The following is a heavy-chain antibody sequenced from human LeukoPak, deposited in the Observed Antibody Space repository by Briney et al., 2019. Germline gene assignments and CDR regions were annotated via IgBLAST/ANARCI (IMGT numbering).Heavy chain of an antibody. CDR3: ARDLIFAKWYFDL. V-gene: IGHV4-4*07. CDR1: GGSISSYY. Sequence: PSETLSLTCTVSGGSISSYYWSWVRQPAGKGLEWIGRIYSSGSTNYRPSLKSRVTMSVDSSKNQFSLKLNSVTAADTAVNYCARDLIFAKWYFDLWGRGTLVTVSS. CDR2: IYSSGST. J-gene: IGHJ2*01.